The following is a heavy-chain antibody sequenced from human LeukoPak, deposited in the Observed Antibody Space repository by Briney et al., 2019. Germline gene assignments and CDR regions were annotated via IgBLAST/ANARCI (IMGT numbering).Heavy chain of an antibody. D-gene: IGHD2-2*01. J-gene: IGHJ6*03. CDR2: ISAYNGNT. V-gene: IGHV1-18*01. Sequence: ASVKVSCKASGYTFTSYGISWVRQAPGQGLEWMGWISAYNGNTNYAQKLQGRVTMTTDTSTSTAYMELRSLRSDDTAVYYCARDYGVDCSSTSCYENGDYYYYYYMDVWGQGTLVTVSS. CDR3: ARDYGVDCSSTSCYENGDYYYYYYMDV. CDR1: GYTFTSYG.